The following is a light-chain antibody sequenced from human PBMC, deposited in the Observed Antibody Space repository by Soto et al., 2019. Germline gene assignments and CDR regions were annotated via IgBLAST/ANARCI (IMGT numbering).Light chain of an antibody. V-gene: IGKV3-15*01. CDR2: DTS. CDR3: QQYNKWSAIT. CDR1: QSVARK. Sequence: EIVLTQSPATLSVSPGDRVTLSCRASQSVARKLAWYQQKPGQAPRVLIYDTSTRATRLPARFSGSGSGTEFTLTISSLQSEDSAVYYCQQYNKWSAITFGQGTRLEIK. J-gene: IGKJ5*01.